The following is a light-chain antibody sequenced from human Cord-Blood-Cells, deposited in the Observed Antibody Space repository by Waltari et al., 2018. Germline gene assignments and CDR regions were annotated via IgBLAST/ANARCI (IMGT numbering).Light chain of an antibody. J-gene: IGKJ4*01. CDR1: QSVSSN. V-gene: IGKV3-15*01. CDR2: GAS. CDR3: QQYNNWPPLT. Sequence: EIVMTQSPATLSVSPGERATHSCRARQSVSSNLAWYQQKPGQAPSLLIYGASTRATGIPARFSGSGSGTEFTLTISSLQSEDFAVYYCQQYNNWPPLTFGGGTKVEIK.